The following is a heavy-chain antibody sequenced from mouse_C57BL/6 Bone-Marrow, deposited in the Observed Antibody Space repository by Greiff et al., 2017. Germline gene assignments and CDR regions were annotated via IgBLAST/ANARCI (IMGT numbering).Heavy chain of an antibody. CDR1: GFNIKDDY. CDR3: TPYDYGSSPYYFDY. CDR2: IDPENGDT. D-gene: IGHD1-1*01. Sequence: EVQLQQSGAELVRPGASVKLSCTASGFNIKDDYMHWVKQRPEQGLEWIGWIDPENGDTEYASKFQGKATITADTSSNTAYLQLSSLTSEDTAVYYCTPYDYGSSPYYFDYWGQGTTLTVSS. J-gene: IGHJ2*01. V-gene: IGHV14-4*01.